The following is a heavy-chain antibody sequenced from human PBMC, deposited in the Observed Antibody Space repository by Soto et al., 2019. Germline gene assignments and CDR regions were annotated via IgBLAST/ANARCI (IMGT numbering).Heavy chain of an antibody. D-gene: IGHD3-22*01. V-gene: IGHV3-23*01. Sequence: GGSLRLSCAASGFTFSSYAMSWVRQAPGKGLEWVSAISGSGGSTYYADSVKGRFTISRDNSKNTLYLQMNSLRAEDTAVYYCATDCSSTSCYRGGYYDTSGYYYGRIDYWGQGTLVTVSS. CDR3: ATDCSSTSCYRGGYYDTSGYYYGRIDY. CDR2: ISGSGGST. J-gene: IGHJ4*02. CDR1: GFTFSSYA.